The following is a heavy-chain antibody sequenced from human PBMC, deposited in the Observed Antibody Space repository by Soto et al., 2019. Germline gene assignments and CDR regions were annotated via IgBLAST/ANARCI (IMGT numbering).Heavy chain of an antibody. CDR2: ISYDGSNK. CDR1: GFTFSSYA. V-gene: IGHV3-30*01. CDR3: ARGGYYDFWSGFFDY. Sequence: QVQLVESGGGVVQPGRSLRLSCAASGFTFSSYAMHWVRQAPGKGLAWVAVISYDGSNKYYADSVKGRFTISRDNSKNPLYLQMNSLRAKDTAVYYCARGGYYDFWSGFFDYWGQGTLVTVSS. D-gene: IGHD3-3*01. J-gene: IGHJ4*02.